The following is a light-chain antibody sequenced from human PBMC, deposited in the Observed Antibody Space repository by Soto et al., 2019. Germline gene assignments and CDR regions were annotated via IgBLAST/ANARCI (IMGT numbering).Light chain of an antibody. V-gene: IGKV1-8*01. CDR1: QGIRSY. CDR2: AAS. J-gene: IGKJ1*01. CDR3: QKYSNGPRT. Sequence: IRLALASTSLSASTGDSLTITCLAIQGIRSYLEWYQQKPGQAPRLLIYAASTLQSGIPSRFSGSGSGTDFTLTISSLQPEDFETYYCQKYSNGPRTFGQGTKVDIK.